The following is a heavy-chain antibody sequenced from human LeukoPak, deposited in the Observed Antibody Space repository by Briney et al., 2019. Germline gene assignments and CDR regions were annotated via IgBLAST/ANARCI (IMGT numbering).Heavy chain of an antibody. D-gene: IGHD1-26*01. Sequence: GGSLRLSCAASGFTFSSNAMSWVRQAPGKGLEWVSDISGNGGSTYYADSVKGRFTISRDSSNNTLYLRMNSLRAEDTAVYYCAKAGWSWYFDYWGQGTLVTVSS. CDR3: AKAGWSWYFDY. CDR2: ISGNGGST. CDR1: GFTFSSNA. J-gene: IGHJ4*02. V-gene: IGHV3-23*01.